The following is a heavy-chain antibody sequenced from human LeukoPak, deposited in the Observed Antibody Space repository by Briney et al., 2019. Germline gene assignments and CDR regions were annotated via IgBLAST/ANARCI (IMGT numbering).Heavy chain of an antibody. CDR2: ISSSSTYI. V-gene: IGHV3-21*01. CDR3: ARDMGPSRGYDEALGY. D-gene: IGHD5-12*01. Sequence: GGSLRLSCAASGFTFSSYSMNWVRQAPGKGLEWVSFISSSSTYIYYADSVKGRFTISRDNAKNSLYVQMKSLRVEDTAVYYCARDMGPSRGYDEALGYWGQGILVTVSS. J-gene: IGHJ4*02. CDR1: GFTFSSYS.